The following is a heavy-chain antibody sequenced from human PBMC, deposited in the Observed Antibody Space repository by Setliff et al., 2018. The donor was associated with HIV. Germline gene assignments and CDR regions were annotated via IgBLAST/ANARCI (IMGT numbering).Heavy chain of an antibody. V-gene: IGHV4-59*01. J-gene: IGHJ6*02. Sequence: SETLSLTCTVSGGSINNYYWSWIRQPPGKGLEWIGFIYYSGSTNYNPSLKSRVTISVDTSKNQFSLTLSSVTAVDTAVYYCAREIVNDYNFWSGYYYYYYGMDVWGQGTTVTVSS. D-gene: IGHD3-3*01. CDR2: IYYSGST. CDR3: AREIVNDYNFWSGYYYYYYGMDV. CDR1: GGSINNYY.